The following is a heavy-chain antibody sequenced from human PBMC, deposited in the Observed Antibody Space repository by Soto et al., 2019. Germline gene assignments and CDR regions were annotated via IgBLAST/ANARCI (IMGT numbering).Heavy chain of an antibody. Sequence: QLQLVQSGAEVKQPGSSVKVSCKTSGGTFSTYAIYWVRQAPGQGLEWMGAIIPLFGTADYAQKFQGRVTITAAESTSTANMELSSLRSEDTAVYYCARPKGTYSSGYYYFDYWGQGTLVTVSS. CDR1: GGTFSTYA. J-gene: IGHJ4*02. CDR3: ARPKGTYSSGYYYFDY. V-gene: IGHV1-69*01. CDR2: IIPLFGTA. D-gene: IGHD6-19*01.